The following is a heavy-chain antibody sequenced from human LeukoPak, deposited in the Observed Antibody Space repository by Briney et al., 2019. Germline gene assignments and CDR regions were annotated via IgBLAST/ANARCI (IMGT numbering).Heavy chain of an antibody. Sequence: GGSLRLSCAASGFTFDDYAMHWVRQAPGKGLEWVSGISWNSGSIGYADSVKGRFTISRDNAKNSLYLQMNSLRAEDTAVYYCARETNGGTYYNAFDIWGQGTMVTVSS. CDR1: GFTFDDYA. J-gene: IGHJ3*02. CDR2: ISWNSGSI. D-gene: IGHD1-26*01. CDR3: ARETNGGTYYNAFDI. V-gene: IGHV3-9*01.